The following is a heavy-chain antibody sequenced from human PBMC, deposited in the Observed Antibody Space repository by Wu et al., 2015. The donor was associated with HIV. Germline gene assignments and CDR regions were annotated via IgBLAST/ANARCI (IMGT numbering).Heavy chain of an antibody. CDR2: INTNNGYT. D-gene: IGHD3-22*01. CDR3: ARVFEDSSGYYSWFDP. Sequence: QVQLVQSGGDVKKSGASVKVSCKASGYTFITHAITWVRQAPGQRPEWMGWINTNNGYTKYAQKFQDRLSLTTDTSATTAYMELRSLRSDDTAVYYCARVFEDSSGYYSWFDPLGPGNPGHRLL. CDR1: GYTFITHA. V-gene: IGHV1-18*01. J-gene: IGHJ5*02.